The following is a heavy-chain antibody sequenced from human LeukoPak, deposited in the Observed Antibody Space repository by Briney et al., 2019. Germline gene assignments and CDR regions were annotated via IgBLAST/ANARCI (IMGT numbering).Heavy chain of an antibody. J-gene: IGHJ3*02. D-gene: IGHD1-1*01. Sequence: KPSETLSLTCAVYGGSFSGYYWSWIHQPPGKGLEWIGEINHSGSTNYNPSLKSRVTISVDTSKNQFSLKLSSVTAADTAVYYCARWNPLDAFDIWGQGTMVTVSS. V-gene: IGHV4-34*01. CDR1: GGSFSGYY. CDR2: INHSGST. CDR3: ARWNPLDAFDI.